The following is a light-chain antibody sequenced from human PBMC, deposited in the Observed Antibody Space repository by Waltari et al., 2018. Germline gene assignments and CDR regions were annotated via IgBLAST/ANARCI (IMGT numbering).Light chain of an antibody. CDR1: IIDLGGYNH. Sequence: QSALTQPRSVSGSPGQSVTISFPATIIDLGGYNHVSWYQQHPGQAPKLLIYEVSKRPSGVPDRLSGSKSGNTASLTISGLQAEDEADYYCCSYAGRYTFVFGTGTKVTVL. CDR2: EVS. V-gene: IGLV2-11*01. J-gene: IGLJ1*01. CDR3: CSYAGRYTFV.